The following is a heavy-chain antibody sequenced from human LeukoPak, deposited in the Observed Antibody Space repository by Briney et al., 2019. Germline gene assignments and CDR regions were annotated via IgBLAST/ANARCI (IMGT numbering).Heavy chain of an antibody. D-gene: IGHD3-10*01. CDR2: INHSGST. J-gene: IGHJ6*02. CDR3: ARMVLWFGELPSRGNDYGMDG. CDR1: GGSFSGYY. V-gene: IGHV4-34*01. Sequence: SETLSLTCAVYGGSFSGYYWSWIRQPPGKGLEWIGEINHSGSTNHNPSLKSRLTLSVDTYKNQFSLKLSSVTAADTAVYYCARMVLWFGELPSRGNDYGMDGWGQGTTVTVSS.